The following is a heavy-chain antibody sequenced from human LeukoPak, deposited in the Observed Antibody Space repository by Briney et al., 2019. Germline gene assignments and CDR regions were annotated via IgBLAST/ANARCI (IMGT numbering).Heavy chain of an antibody. CDR1: GGSFDNSYC. V-gene: IGHV4-39*02. CDR3: SRGSDDYKLGNF. J-gene: IGHJ4*02. CDR2: IYSSAFT. Sequence: SETLSLNCSVSGGSFDNSYCWTWVRQSPGKRPEWIATIYSSAFTYYNPSLGSRATVSGDTSKNLFSLKLRSVTAADTAVYYCSRGSDDYKLGNFWGQGTLVTVSS. D-gene: IGHD5-24*01.